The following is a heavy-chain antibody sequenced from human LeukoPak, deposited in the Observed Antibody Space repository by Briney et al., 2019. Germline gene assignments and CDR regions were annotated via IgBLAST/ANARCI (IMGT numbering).Heavy chain of an antibody. Sequence: SETLSLTCAVYGGSFSGYYWSWIRQPPGKGLEWIGEINHSGSTNYNPSLKSRVTISVDTSKNQFSLKLSSVTAADTVVYYCARASAAGTGLGLGYYYYMDVWGKGTTVTVSS. V-gene: IGHV4-34*01. J-gene: IGHJ6*03. CDR1: GGSFSGYY. D-gene: IGHD6-19*01. CDR2: INHSGST. CDR3: ARASAAGTGLGLGYYYYMDV.